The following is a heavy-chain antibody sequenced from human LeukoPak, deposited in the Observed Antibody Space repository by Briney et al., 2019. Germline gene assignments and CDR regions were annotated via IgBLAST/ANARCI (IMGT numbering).Heavy chain of an antibody. Sequence: SETLSLTCTASGGTINGRSFYWAWIRQSPEKGLEWIGSIYYTGNTYYNPSLKSRVTISVDTSKDQFSLKINSVTAADTAVYFCARDFFSQGGYKYYNYLYMDDWGAGTTVTVSS. CDR3: ARDFFSQGGYKYYNYLYMDD. J-gene: IGHJ6*03. CDR2: IYYTGNT. D-gene: IGHD5-12*01. V-gene: IGHV4-39*07. CDR1: GGTINGRSFY.